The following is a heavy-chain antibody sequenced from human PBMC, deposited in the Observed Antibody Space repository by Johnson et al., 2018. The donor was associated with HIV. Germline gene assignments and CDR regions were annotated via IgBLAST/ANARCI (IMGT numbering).Heavy chain of an antibody. J-gene: IGHJ3*02. V-gene: IGHV3-7*01. D-gene: IGHD3-16*02. Sequence: VQLVESGGGVVQPGRSLRLSCAASGFTFSSYGMHWVRQAPGKGLEWVANINQDGSEKDYVDSVKGRFTISRDIAKNSLYLQMSGLQAEDTAVYYCARVRASGWGSYPNDAFDIWGQGTMVTVSS. CDR3: ARVRASGWGSYPNDAFDI. CDR1: GFTFSSYG. CDR2: INQDGSEK.